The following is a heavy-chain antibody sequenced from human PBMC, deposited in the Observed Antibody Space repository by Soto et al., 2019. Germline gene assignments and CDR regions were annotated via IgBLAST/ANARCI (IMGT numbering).Heavy chain of an antibody. V-gene: IGHV3-7*03. Sequence: EVQLVESGGGLVQPGGSLRLSCAASGFTFSSYWMSWVRQAPGKGLEWVANIKQEGSEKYYVDSVKGRFTISRDNAKNSLYLQMNSLRAEDKAVYYCARDSVLLWFGESYGMDVWGQGTTVTVAS. J-gene: IGHJ6*02. D-gene: IGHD3-10*01. CDR2: IKQEGSEK. CDR3: ARDSVLLWFGESYGMDV. CDR1: GFTFSSYW.